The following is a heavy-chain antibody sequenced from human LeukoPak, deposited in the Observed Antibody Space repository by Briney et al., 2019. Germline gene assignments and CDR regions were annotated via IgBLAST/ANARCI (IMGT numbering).Heavy chain of an antibody. J-gene: IGHJ3*02. CDR2: VYSSGIT. Sequence: SQTLSLTCTVSGGSISSGSYFWSWIRQPAGKGLEWIGRVYSSGITNYSPSLKSRVTISVDTSKNQFSLNLSSVTAADTAVYYCARSLYYYGSDSFDIWGQGTMVSVSS. V-gene: IGHV4-61*02. CDR3: ARSLYYYGSDSFDI. D-gene: IGHD3-10*01. CDR1: GGSISSGSYF.